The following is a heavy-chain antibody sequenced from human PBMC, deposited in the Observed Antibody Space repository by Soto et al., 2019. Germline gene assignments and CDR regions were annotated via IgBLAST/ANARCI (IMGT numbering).Heavy chain of an antibody. J-gene: IGHJ4*02. V-gene: IGHV4-34*01. CDR2: ISESGST. CDR3: ARGSGIVALPGELEDVNYDF. Sequence: QVQLQQWGAGLVKPSETLSLSCAVYGQSFSGHSWAWIRQPPGKGLEWIGEISESGSTYYNPSLKIRVTISTDTYKNQFSLKLNSVTAADTAAYFCARGSGIVALPGELEDVNYDFWGQGTLVNVSS. D-gene: IGHD1-1*01. CDR1: GQSFSGHS.